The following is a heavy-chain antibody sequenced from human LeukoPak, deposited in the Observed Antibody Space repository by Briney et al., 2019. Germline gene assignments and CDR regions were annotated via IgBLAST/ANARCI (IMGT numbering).Heavy chain of an antibody. J-gene: IGHJ3*02. CDR3: ARDLTTDMLSGHYDAFDI. V-gene: IGHV4-4*07. D-gene: IGHD5-18*01. CDR1: GGSISSYY. CDR2: IYNSVST. Sequence: PSETLSLTCTVSGGSISSYYWNWIRQAAGKGLEWIGRIYNSVSTNYNPSLKSRVTMSVDTSKNQLSLKLSSVTAADTAVYYCARDLTTDMLSGHYDAFDIWGQGTVVTVSS.